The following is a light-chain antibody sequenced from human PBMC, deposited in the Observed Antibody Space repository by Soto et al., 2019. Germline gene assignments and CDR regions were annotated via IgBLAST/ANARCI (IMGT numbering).Light chain of an antibody. CDR1: QSVSSSY. CDR3: QQYGSSFT. V-gene: IGKV3-20*01. J-gene: IGKJ5*01. CDR2: GAS. Sequence: EIVLTQSPGPLSLSPGERATLSCRASQSVSSSYLAWYQQKPGPAPRLLIYGASSRATGIPDRFSGSGSGTDFTLTISRLEPEYFAVYYCQQYGSSFTLGQGTRLEIK.